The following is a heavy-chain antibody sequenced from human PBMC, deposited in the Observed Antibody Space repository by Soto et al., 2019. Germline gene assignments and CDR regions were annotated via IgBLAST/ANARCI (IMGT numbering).Heavy chain of an antibody. V-gene: IGHV3-15*01. CDR1: GFTFSNAW. Sequence: EVQLVESGGGLVKPGGSLRLSCAASGFTFSNAWMSWVRQAPGKGLEWVGRIKSKTDGGTTDYAAPVKGRFTISRHESKNKLYLQMNSLKTEDITVYYSTTDIYCRGGSCYPLDYWGQGTLVTVS. CDR3: TTDIYCRGGSCYPLDY. D-gene: IGHD2-15*01. CDR2: IKSKTDGGTT. J-gene: IGHJ4*02.